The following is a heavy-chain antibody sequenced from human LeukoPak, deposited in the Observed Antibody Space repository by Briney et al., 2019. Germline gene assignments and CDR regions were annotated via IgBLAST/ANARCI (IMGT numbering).Heavy chain of an antibody. CDR2: LYYSGST. Sequence: LETLSLTCTVSGGSISSYYWSWIRQPPGKGLEWIGYLYYSGSTNYNPSLKSRVTISVDTSKNQLSLKLRSVTAADTAVYYCATVLDSPDAFDIWGQGTMVTVSS. CDR3: ATVLDSPDAFDI. D-gene: IGHD2-2*03. CDR1: GGSISSYY. J-gene: IGHJ3*02. V-gene: IGHV4-59*01.